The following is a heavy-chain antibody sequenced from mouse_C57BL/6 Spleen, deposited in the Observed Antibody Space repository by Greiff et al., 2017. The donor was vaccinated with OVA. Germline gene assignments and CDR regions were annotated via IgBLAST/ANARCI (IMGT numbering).Heavy chain of an antibody. D-gene: IGHD1-1*01. J-gene: IGHJ1*03. CDR1: GYTFTDYY. CDR2: IYPGSGNT. Sequence: QVQLQQSGAELVRPGASVKLSCKASGYTFTDYYINWVKQRPGQGLEWIARIYPGSGNTYYNEKFKGKATLTAEKSSSTAYMQLSSRTSEDSAVYVGAREGGYYGSGWYFEVWGTGTTVTVSS. V-gene: IGHV1-76*01. CDR3: AREGGYYGSGWYFEV.